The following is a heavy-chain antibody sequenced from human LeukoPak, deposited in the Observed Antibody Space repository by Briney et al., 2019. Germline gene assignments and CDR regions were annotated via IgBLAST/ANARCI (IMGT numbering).Heavy chain of an antibody. CDR2: ISGSGGST. CDR1: GFTFSSYA. V-gene: IGHV3-23*01. CDR3: AKDLIFLSGIAVAGTWGPFDY. J-gene: IGHJ4*02. Sequence: PGGPLRLSRAASGFTFSSYAMSWVRQAPGKGLEWVSAISGSGGSTYYADSVKGRFTISRDNSKNTLYLQMNSLRAEDTAVYYCAKDLIFLSGIAVAGTWGPFDYWGQGTLVTVSS. D-gene: IGHD6-19*01.